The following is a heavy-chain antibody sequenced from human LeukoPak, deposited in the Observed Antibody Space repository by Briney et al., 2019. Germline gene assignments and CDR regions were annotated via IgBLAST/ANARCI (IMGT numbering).Heavy chain of an antibody. J-gene: IGHJ4*02. CDR3: ARDISSGWFWVY. D-gene: IGHD6-19*01. CDR1: GFTFSSYG. CDR2: IWYDGSNK. V-gene: IGHV3-33*01. Sequence: GGSLRLSCAASGFTFSSYGMHWVRQAPGKGLEWVAVIWYDGSNKYYADSVKGRFTISRDNAKNSLYLQMNSLGAEDTAVYYCARDISSGWFWVYWGQGTLVTVSS.